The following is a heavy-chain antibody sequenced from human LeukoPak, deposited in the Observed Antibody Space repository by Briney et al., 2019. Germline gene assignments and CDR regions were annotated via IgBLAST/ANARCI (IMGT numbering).Heavy chain of an antibody. CDR2: ISYDGSNK. V-gene: IGHV3-30-3*01. D-gene: IGHD2-2*01. J-gene: IGHJ4*02. CDR1: GFTFSSYA. CDR3: AKDLIRYCSSTSCYDFDY. Sequence: GGSLRLSCAASGFTFSSYAMHWVRQAPGKGLEWVAVISYDGSNKYYADSVKGRFTISRDNSKNTLYLQMNSLRAEDTAVYYCAKDLIRYCSSTSCYDFDYWGQGTLVTVSS.